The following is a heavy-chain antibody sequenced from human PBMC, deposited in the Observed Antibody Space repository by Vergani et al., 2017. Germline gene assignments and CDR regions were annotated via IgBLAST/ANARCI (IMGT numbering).Heavy chain of an antibody. CDR1: GYSFTSYW. Sequence: EVQLVQSGAEVKKPGESLRISCKGSGYSFTSYWISWVRQMPGKGLEWMGRMDPSDSYTNYSPSFQGHVTVSADKSIRTAYLQWSSLKASDTARYYCARQVGVAGKWCVPYKYDSTGIWGRGTWVTVSS. J-gene: IGHJ6*03. D-gene: IGHD6-19*01. V-gene: IGHV5-10-1*01. CDR2: MDPSDSYT. CDR3: ARQVGVAGKWCVPYKYDSTGI.